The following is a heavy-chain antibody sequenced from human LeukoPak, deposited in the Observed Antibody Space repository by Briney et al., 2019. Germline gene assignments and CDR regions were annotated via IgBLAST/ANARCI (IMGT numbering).Heavy chain of an antibody. CDR2: IYTSGST. CDR1: GFTFSQYW. V-gene: IGHV4-59*10. J-gene: IGHJ4*02. Sequence: GSLRLSCAASGFTFSQYWMSWVRQAPGKGLEWIGRIYTSGSTNYNPSLKSRVTMSVDTSKNQFSLKLSSVTAADTAVYYCARGLYGDYSYDYWGQGTLVTVSS. CDR3: ARGLYGDYSYDY. D-gene: IGHD4-17*01.